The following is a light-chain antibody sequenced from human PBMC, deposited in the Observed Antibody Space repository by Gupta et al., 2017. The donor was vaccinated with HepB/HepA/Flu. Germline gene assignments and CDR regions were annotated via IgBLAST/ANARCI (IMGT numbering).Light chain of an antibody. Sequence: QTVVTQAPSFSVSPGGTVTLTCGLNSGSVSTTYYPSWFQQTPGQAPRTLIYSTNTRSSGVPDRFSGSILGNKAALTITGAQADDESDYYCALYMGSGISIFGGGTKLTVL. J-gene: IGLJ2*01. CDR1: SGSVSTTYY. CDR3: ALYMGSGISI. V-gene: IGLV8-61*01. CDR2: STN.